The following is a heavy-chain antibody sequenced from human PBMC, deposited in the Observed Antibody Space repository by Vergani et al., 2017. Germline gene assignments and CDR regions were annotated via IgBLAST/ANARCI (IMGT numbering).Heavy chain of an antibody. CDR1: GGSFSGYY. CDR2: INHRGST. CDR3: ARASWAVAGGGKDNWFDP. D-gene: IGHD6-19*01. J-gene: IGHJ5*02. Sequence: QVQLQESGPGLLKPSETLSLTCAVYGGSFSGYYWSWIRQPPGKGLEWIGEINHRGSTNYNPSLKSRVTISVDTSKNQFSLKLSSVTAADTAVYYCARASWAVAGGGKDNWFDPWGQGTLVTVSA. V-gene: IGHV4-34*01.